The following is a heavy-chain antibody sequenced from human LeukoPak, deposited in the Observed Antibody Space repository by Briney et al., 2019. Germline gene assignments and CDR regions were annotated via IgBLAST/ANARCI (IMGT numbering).Heavy chain of an antibody. J-gene: IGHJ4*02. CDR1: GFTFSSYT. CDR3: AKDGGLWVSAHWGDS. CDR2: ITTGDGNT. D-gene: IGHD7-27*01. V-gene: IGHV3-23*01. Sequence: GGSLRLSCTASGFTFSSYTMTWVRQAPGKGLKWVSTITTGDGNTYYADSVKGRFTVSRDDAKNTLYLQMNSLRAEDTAVYYCAKDGGLWVSAHWGDSWGRGTLVTVSS.